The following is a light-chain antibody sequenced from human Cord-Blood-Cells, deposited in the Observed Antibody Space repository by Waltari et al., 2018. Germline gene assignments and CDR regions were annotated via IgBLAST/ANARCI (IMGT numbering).Light chain of an antibody. CDR1: SSDVGGSNY. CDR3: SSYTSSSTLEV. Sequence: QSALTQPASVSGSPGQSITISCTGTSSDVGGSNYVSWYQQHPGKAPKLMIYDVSNRPSGVSNRFSGSKSGNTASLTISGLQAEDVADYYCSSYTSSSTLEVFGTGTKVTVL. V-gene: IGLV2-14*01. CDR2: DVS. J-gene: IGLJ1*01.